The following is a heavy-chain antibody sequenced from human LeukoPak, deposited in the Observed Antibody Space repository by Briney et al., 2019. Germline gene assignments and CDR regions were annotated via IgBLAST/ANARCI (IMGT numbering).Heavy chain of an antibody. CDR3: ARDPPSGYDSPGD. V-gene: IGHV3-7*03. D-gene: IGHD3-22*01. J-gene: IGHJ4*02. CDR2: INHNGNVN. Sequence: GGSLRLSCAASGFTFSSYWMNWARQAPGKGLEWVASINHNGNVNYYVDSVKGRFTISRDNAKNSLYLQMSNLRAEDTAVYYCARDPPSGYDSPGDWGQGTLVTVSS. CDR1: GFTFSSYW.